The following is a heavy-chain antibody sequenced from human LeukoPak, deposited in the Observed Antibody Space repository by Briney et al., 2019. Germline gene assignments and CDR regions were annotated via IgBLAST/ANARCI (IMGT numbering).Heavy chain of an antibody. CDR1: GFIFSSYS. CDR3: AGDSSGYPADY. Sequence: GGSLRLSCAASGFIFSSYSMNWVRQAPGKGLEWVSSISTSSGYKYYADSVKGRFTISRDNSKNTLYLQMNSLRAEDTAVYYCAGDSSGYPADYWGQGTLVTVSS. V-gene: IGHV3-21*01. CDR2: ISTSSGYK. D-gene: IGHD3-22*01. J-gene: IGHJ4*02.